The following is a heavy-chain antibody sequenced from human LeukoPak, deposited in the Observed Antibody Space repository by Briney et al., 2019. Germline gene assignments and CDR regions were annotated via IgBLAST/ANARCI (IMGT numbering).Heavy chain of an antibody. D-gene: IGHD3-22*01. V-gene: IGHV4-59*01. Sequence: PSETRSLTCTVAGGSISSYYWSWIRQPPGKGLEWIGYIYYRGSTNYNPSLKGRVTVSVDTSKDQFPLNLNSVPAADTAVYYRARGGAREYYDSSGYYIYWGQGTLVSVSS. CDR1: GGSISSYY. CDR2: IYYRGST. CDR3: ARGGAREYYDSSGYYIY. J-gene: IGHJ1*01.